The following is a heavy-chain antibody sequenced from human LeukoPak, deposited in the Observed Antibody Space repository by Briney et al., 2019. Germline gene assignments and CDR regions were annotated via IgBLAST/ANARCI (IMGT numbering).Heavy chain of an antibody. D-gene: IGHD3-22*01. Sequence: GGSLRLSCAASGFTFSSYAMHWVRQAPGKGLEWVAVISYDGSNKYYADSVKGRFTISGDNSKNTLYLQMNSLRAEDTAVYYCAKDQNYYDSSGYCDYWGQGTLVTVSS. CDR2: ISYDGSNK. J-gene: IGHJ4*02. CDR3: AKDQNYYDSSGYCDY. V-gene: IGHV3-30*04. CDR1: GFTFSSYA.